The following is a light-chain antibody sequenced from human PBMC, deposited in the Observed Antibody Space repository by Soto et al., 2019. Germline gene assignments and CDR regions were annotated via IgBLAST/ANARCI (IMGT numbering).Light chain of an antibody. V-gene: IGKV2-28*01. CDR1: QSLLHRNGYNY. CDR2: LGS. Sequence: DIVMTQSPLSLPVTPGEPASISCRSSQSLLHRNGYNYLDWYLQKSGQSPQLLIYLGSNRASGVPDRFSGSGSGTGFTLKISRVEAEDVGVYYCMQALQTPYTFGQGTKLEIK. CDR3: MQALQTPYT. J-gene: IGKJ2*01.